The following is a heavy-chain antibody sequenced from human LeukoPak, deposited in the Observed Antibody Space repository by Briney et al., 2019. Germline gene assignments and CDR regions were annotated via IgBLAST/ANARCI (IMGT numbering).Heavy chain of an antibody. D-gene: IGHD2-15*01. J-gene: IGHJ6*02. CDR2: VYYSGST. CDR1: GGSIRSAPYY. Sequence: SETLSLTCTVSGGSIRSAPYYWGWIRQPPGKGLECIGSVYYSGSTYSNVSLKSRVTISVDTSKNQFSLKLSSVTAADTAVYYCARTRSCTASSCGSYGMDVWGQGTTVTVSS. V-gene: IGHV4-39*01. CDR3: ARTRSCTASSCGSYGMDV.